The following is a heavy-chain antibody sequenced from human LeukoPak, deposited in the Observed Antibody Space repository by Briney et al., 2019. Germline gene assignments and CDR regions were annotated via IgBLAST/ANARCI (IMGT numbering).Heavy chain of an antibody. Sequence: EASVKVSCKASEGTFSSYAISWVRQPPGQGLEWMGGIIPIFGTANYAQKFKGRVTITADKSTITAYMELSSLRSEDTAVYYCARDIASHSSGWLKDAFDIWGQGTMVTVSS. J-gene: IGHJ3*02. D-gene: IGHD6-19*01. V-gene: IGHV1-69*06. CDR3: ARDIASHSSGWLKDAFDI. CDR2: IIPIFGTA. CDR1: EGTFSSYA.